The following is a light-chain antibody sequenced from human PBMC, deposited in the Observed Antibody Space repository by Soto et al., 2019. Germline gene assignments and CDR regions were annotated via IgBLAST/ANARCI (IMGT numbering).Light chain of an antibody. V-gene: IGLV1-51*01. Sequence: QSVLTQPPSVSAAPGQKVSISCSGSSSNIGNNYVSWYQHLPGTAPRLLIYDNDKRPAGIPDRFSGSKSGTSATLGITGLQTGDEADYYCVTSHSSLRPVVFGGGTKVTVL. CDR3: VTSHSSLRPVV. CDR2: DND. J-gene: IGLJ2*01. CDR1: SSNIGNNY.